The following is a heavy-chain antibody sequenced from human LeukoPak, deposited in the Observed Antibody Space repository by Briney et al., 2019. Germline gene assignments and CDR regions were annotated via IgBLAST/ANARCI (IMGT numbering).Heavy chain of an antibody. CDR2: INHSGST. V-gene: IGHV4-34*01. Sequence: SETLSLTCAVYGGSFSGYYWSWIRQPPGKGLEWIGEINHSGSTNYNPSPKSRVTISVDTSKNQFSLKLSSVTAADTAVYYCARRLMVYAVDYWGQGTLVTVSS. D-gene: IGHD2-8*01. CDR3: ARRLMVYAVDY. J-gene: IGHJ4*02. CDR1: GGSFSGYY.